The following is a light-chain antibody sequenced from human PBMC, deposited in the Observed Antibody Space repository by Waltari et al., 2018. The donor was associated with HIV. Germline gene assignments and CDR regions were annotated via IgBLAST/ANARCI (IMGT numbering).Light chain of an antibody. CDR2: DAA. CDR1: QTISRN. J-gene: IGKJ4*01. Sequence: EIVMTQSPAVLSVSPGEGAILSCRASQTISRNLAWYQQKPGLAPRLLIYDAALRATGVPTRFSGSGSGTEFTLTITSLQSEDFAVYYCLQYDEWPPVTFGGGTKVEI. CDR3: LQYDEWPPVT. V-gene: IGKV3-15*01.